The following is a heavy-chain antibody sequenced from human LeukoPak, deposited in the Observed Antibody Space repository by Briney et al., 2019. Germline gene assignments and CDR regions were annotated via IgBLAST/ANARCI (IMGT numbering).Heavy chain of an antibody. Sequence: SETLSLTCTVSGASISSSDSYWSWIRQPPGKGLEWIGSIYRRGSTSYNPSLKSRVTISVDTSKNQFSLKLSSITAADTAVYYCARQQYRSGSTYHIDYWGQGTLVTVSS. CDR1: GASISSSDSY. CDR3: ARQQYRSGSTYHIDY. J-gene: IGHJ4*02. V-gene: IGHV4-39*01. CDR2: IYRRGST. D-gene: IGHD6-19*01.